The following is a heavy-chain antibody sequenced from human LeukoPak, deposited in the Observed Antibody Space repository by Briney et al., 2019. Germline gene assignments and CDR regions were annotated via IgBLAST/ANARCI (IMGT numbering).Heavy chain of an antibody. D-gene: IGHD5-18*01. Sequence: ASVKVSCKASGCTFTGYYMHWVRQAPGQGLEWMGWINPNSGGTNYAQKFQGRVTMTRDTSISTAYMELSRLRSDDTAVYYCARDLKDTAMPRDYYYYGMDVWGQGTTVTVSS. CDR1: GCTFTGYY. J-gene: IGHJ6*02. CDR2: INPNSGGT. CDR3: ARDLKDTAMPRDYYYYGMDV. V-gene: IGHV1-2*02.